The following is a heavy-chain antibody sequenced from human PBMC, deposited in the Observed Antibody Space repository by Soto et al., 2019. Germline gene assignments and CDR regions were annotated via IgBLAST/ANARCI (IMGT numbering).Heavy chain of an antibody. V-gene: IGHV4-31*03. Sequence: SETLSLTCTVAGGSISSGGYYWSRIRQHPGKGLEWIGYIYYSGSTYYNPSLKSRVTISVDTSKNQFSLKLSSVTAADTAVYYCARLPALYDTHPIDYWGQGTLVTVSS. CDR3: ARLPALYDTHPIDY. D-gene: IGHD3-22*01. J-gene: IGHJ4*02. CDR2: IYYSGST. CDR1: GGSISSGGYY.